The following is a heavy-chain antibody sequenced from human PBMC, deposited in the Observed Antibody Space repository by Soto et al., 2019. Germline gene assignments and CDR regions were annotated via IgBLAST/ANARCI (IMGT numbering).Heavy chain of an antibody. D-gene: IGHD3-22*01. CDR2: VKPYSDGT. Sequence: GASVKVSCKASGYTFTDYYLHWVRQAPGQGLEWMGWVKPYSDGTKYAQRFQGRVTMTKDTSINTAYMALSRLRSDDTAIYYCARGPKDYYDSTEELDHWGQGTLVTVSS. CDR3: ARGPKDYYDSTEELDH. J-gene: IGHJ1*01. V-gene: IGHV1-2*02. CDR1: GYTFTDYY.